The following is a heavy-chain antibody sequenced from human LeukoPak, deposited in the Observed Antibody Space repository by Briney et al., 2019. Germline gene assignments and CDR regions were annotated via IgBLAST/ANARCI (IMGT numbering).Heavy chain of an antibody. CDR2: IKEDGSEK. J-gene: IGHJ3*02. CDR3: ASTVYAVAGPDDAFDI. V-gene: IGHV3-7*01. D-gene: IGHD6-19*01. Sequence: GGSLRLSCAASGFAFGSYWMSWVRQAPGKGLEWVANIKEDGSEKYYLDSVKGRISISRDNAKNTLYLQMNSLRAEDTAVYYCASTVYAVAGPDDAFDIWGQGTMVTVSS. CDR1: GFAFGSYW.